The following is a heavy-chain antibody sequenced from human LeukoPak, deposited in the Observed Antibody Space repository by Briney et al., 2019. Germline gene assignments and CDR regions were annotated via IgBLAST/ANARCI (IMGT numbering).Heavy chain of an antibody. V-gene: IGHV5-51*01. CDR1: GYSFTNYW. CDR2: IYPGDSDT. J-gene: IGHJ4*02. Sequence: GESLKISCKGSGYSFTNYWIGWVRQMPGKGLEWMGIIYPGDSDTRYSPSFQGQVTISADKSISTAYLQWSSLKASDTAMYYCARVRAAAGTVGDYWGQGTLVTASS. D-gene: IGHD6-13*01. CDR3: ARVRAAAGTVGDY.